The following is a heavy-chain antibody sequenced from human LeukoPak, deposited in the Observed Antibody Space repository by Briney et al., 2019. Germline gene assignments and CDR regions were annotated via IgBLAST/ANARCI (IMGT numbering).Heavy chain of an antibody. D-gene: IGHD2-2*01. CDR2: INHSGST. CDR1: GGSFSGYY. J-gene: IGHJ6*03. V-gene: IGHV4-34*01. CDR3: ALVRSARPAAAISPPPANYYYYYYMDV. Sequence: SETLSLTCAVYGGSFSGYYWSWIRQPPGKGLEWIGEINHSGSTNYNPSLKSRVTISVDTSKNQFSLKLSSVTAADTAVYYCALVRSARPAAAISPPPANYYYYYYMDVWGKGTTVTVSS.